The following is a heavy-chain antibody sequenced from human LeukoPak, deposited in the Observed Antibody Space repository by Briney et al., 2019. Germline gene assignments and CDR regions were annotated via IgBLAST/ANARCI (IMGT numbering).Heavy chain of an antibody. CDR2: IYYSGST. CDR1: GDSISSYY. Sequence: PSETLSLTCTVSGDSISSYYWSWIRQPPGKGLEWIGYIYYSGSTNYNPSLKSRVAISVDTSKNQFSLKLTSVTAADTAVYYCARMPSGIYSQTDYWGQGTLVTVSS. J-gene: IGHJ4*02. CDR3: ARMPSGIYSQTDY. V-gene: IGHV4-59*08. D-gene: IGHD1-26*01.